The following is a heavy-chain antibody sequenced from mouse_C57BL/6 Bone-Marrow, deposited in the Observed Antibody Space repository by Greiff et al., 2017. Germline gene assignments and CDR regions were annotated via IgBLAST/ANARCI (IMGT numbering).Heavy chain of an antibody. Sequence: VQLLESGAELARPGASVKLSCKASGYTFTSYGISWVKQRTGQGLEWIGEIYPRSGNTYYNEKFKGKATLTADKSSSTAYMELRSLTSEDSAVYFCARCHYYSSYWYFDVWGTGTTVTVSA. CDR3: ARCHYYSSYWYFDV. V-gene: IGHV1-81*01. CDR2: IYPRSGNT. D-gene: IGHD2-5*01. CDR1: GYTFTSYG. J-gene: IGHJ1*03.